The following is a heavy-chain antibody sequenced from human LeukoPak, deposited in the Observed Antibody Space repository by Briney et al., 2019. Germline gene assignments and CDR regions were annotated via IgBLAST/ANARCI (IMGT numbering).Heavy chain of an antibody. V-gene: IGHV6-1*01. J-gene: IGHJ5*02. CDR3: ARERSPNYGDYVSGWFDP. D-gene: IGHD4-17*01. CDR2: TYYRSKWYN. Sequence: SRTLSLTFAISGDRVSSNSAAWNWIRPSPSRGLEWLGRTYYRSKWYNDYAVSVKSRITINPDTSKNQFSLQLNSVTPEDTAVYYCARERSPNYGDYVSGWFDPWGQGTLVTVSS. CDR1: GDRVSSNSAA.